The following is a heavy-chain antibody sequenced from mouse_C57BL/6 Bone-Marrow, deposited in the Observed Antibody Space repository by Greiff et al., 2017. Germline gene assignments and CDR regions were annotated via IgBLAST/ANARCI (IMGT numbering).Heavy chain of an antibody. Sequence: EVKLMESGGGLVKPGGSLKLSCAASGFTFSSYAMSWVRQTPETRLEWVATISDGGSYTYYPDNVKGRFTISRDNAKNNLYLQMSHLKSEDTAMYYCARLSTVVATDYWGQGTTLTVSS. CDR2: ISDGGSYT. CDR1: GFTFSSYA. J-gene: IGHJ2*01. D-gene: IGHD1-1*01. V-gene: IGHV5-4*03. CDR3: ARLSTVVATDY.